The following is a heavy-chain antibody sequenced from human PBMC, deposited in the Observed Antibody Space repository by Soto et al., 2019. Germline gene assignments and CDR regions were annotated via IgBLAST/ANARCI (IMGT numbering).Heavy chain of an antibody. D-gene: IGHD3-22*01. CDR2: ISAYNGNT. CDR3: ARGWNHYYDSSGYYLDY. CDR1: GYTFTSYG. V-gene: IGHV1-18*01. J-gene: IGHJ4*02. Sequence: ASVKVSCKASGYTFTSYGISWVRQAPGQGLEWMGWISAYNGNTNYAQKLQGRVTMTTDTSTSTANMELRSLRSDDTAVYYCARGWNHYYDSSGYYLDYWGQGTLVTVSS.